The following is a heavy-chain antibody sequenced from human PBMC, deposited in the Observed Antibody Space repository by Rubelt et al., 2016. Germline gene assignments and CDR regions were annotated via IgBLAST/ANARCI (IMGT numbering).Heavy chain of an antibody. Sequence: QLQLQESGPGLVKPSETLSLTCSVSGGSISSSSYYWGWIRQPPGKGLEWIGSICYSGSTYYNPSLKSRVTISVATSKNQFSLKLSAVTAADTAVYYCARRSYGDFDYWGQGTLVTVSS. CDR3: ARRSYGDFDY. CDR2: ICYSGST. J-gene: IGHJ4*02. D-gene: IGHD4-17*01. V-gene: IGHV4-39*01. CDR1: GGSISSSSYY.